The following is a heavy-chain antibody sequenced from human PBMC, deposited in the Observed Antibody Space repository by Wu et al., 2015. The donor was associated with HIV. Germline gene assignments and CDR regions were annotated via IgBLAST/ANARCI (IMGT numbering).Heavy chain of an antibody. Sequence: QVQLVQSGAEVKKPGASVKVSCEASGYYFFNYDIHWVRQATGQGPEWVGWMNPTSGNTGYAPKFQGRVGFTRDTSTRTAYMEVKSLKHEDTAVYYCARGITLIRGVYDSWGQGTLVIVSA. J-gene: IGHJ4*02. CDR1: GYYFFNYD. D-gene: IGHD3-10*01. CDR3: ARGITLIRGVYDS. CDR2: MNPTSGNT. V-gene: IGHV1-8*01.